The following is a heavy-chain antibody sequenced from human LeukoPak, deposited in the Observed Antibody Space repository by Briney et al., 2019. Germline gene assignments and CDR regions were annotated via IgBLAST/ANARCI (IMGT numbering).Heavy chain of an antibody. V-gene: IGHV3-23*01. CDR2: ITGSGNTT. J-gene: IGHJ4*02. D-gene: IGHD3-9*01. Sequence: PGASLRLSCAASGFIFSNSAMSWVRQAPGKGLEWVSAITGSGNTTYYADSVKGRFTISRDNSKNTLYVQMNTLRAEDTAVYYCAKWGDYDILTGYYVSDFWGQGTLVTVSS. CDR1: GFIFSNSA. CDR3: AKWGDYDILTGYYVSDF.